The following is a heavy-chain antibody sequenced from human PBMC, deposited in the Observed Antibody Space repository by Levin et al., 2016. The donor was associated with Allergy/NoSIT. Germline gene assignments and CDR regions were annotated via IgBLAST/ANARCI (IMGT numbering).Heavy chain of an antibody. CDR2: INHSGST. Sequence: SETLSLTCAVYGGSFSGYYWSWIRQPPGKGLEWIGEINHSGSTNYNPSLKSRVTISVDTSKNQFSLKLSSVTAADTAVYYCARVPVCGRLCLAAAATGGMDVWGQGTTVTGLL. D-gene: IGHD6-13*01. CDR1: GGSFSGYY. V-gene: IGHV4-34*01. J-gene: IGHJ6*02. CDR3: ARVPVCGRLCLAAAATGGMDV.